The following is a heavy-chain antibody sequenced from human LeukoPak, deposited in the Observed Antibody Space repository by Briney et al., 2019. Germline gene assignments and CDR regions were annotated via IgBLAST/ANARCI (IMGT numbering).Heavy chain of an antibody. V-gene: IGHV3-30*02. D-gene: IGHD3-10*01. Sequence: GGSLRLSCAASGITFSRAGMHWVRQAPRKGLEWVAFIWYDGNKITYADSVKGRFTISRDNSKDTVYLQMNSLRAEDTAVYCCAKDRGGHDFDYWGQGILVTVSS. CDR2: IWYDGNKI. J-gene: IGHJ4*02. CDR3: AKDRGGHDFDY. CDR1: GITFSRAG.